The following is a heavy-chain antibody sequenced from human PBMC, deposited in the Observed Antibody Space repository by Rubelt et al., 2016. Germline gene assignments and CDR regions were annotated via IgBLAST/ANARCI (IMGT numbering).Heavy chain of an antibody. Sequence: EVQLVESGGGVVQPGGSLRLSCAASGFTFSSYDMNWVRQAPGEGLEWVSYISSSGSTIYYADSVKGRFTISRDNAKNSLYLQMNSLRAEDTAIYYCARDPVVLLYWGQGTLVTVSS. D-gene: IGHD2-15*01. CDR3: ARDPVVLLY. CDR1: GFTFSSYD. J-gene: IGHJ4*02. CDR2: ISSSGSTI. V-gene: IGHV3-48*03.